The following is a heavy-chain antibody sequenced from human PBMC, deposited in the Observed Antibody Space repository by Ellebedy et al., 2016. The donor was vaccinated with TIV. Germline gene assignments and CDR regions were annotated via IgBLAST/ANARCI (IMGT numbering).Heavy chain of an antibody. CDR2: IGTAGDT. CDR3: ARANGGPVAGFLDD. D-gene: IGHD6-19*01. J-gene: IGHJ4*03. Sequence: GESLKIPXAASGFTFRNYDMSWVRQTSGNGLEWVSGIGTAGDTYYPGSVKGRFTVSRDNDKNSLYLQMNNLGAEDTAVYYCARANGGPVAGFLDDWGHGTLVTVSS. V-gene: IGHV3-13*01. CDR1: GFTFRNYD.